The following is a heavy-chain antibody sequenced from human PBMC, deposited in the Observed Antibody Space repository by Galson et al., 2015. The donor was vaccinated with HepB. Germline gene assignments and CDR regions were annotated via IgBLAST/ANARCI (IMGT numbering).Heavy chain of an antibody. Sequence: SVKVSCKASGCTFSTYGINWVRQAPGQGLEWVGGIIPMFNRANYAQTLQGRVTITADKSTSTAYMELSSLRSEDTAVYYCATDRDPSYMVRGRGYFQHWGQRTLVTVSS. CDR2: IIPMFNRA. V-gene: IGHV1-69*06. J-gene: IGHJ1*01. CDR1: GCTFSTYG. CDR3: ATDRDPSYMVRGRGYFQH. D-gene: IGHD3-10*01.